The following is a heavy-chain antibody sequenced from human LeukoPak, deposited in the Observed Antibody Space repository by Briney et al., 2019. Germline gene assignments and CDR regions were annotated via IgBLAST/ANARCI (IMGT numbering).Heavy chain of an antibody. Sequence: PGGSLRLSCAASGFIFSDYSMNWVRQAPGKGLEWVSYIGIDSGNTKYADSVKGRFTISGDKAKNSLYLQMSSLRVEDTAVYYCARDHKYAFDNWGQGTLVTVSS. CDR2: IGIDSGNT. D-gene: IGHD2-2*01. CDR3: ARDHKYAFDN. CDR1: GFIFSDYS. J-gene: IGHJ4*02. V-gene: IGHV3-48*01.